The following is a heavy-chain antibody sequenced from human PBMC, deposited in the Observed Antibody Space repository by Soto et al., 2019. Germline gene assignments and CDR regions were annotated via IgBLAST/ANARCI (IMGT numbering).Heavy chain of an antibody. CDR3: AKDIDILTGYLYYYMDV. CDR2: ISYDGSNK. D-gene: IGHD3-9*01. V-gene: IGHV3-30*18. CDR1: GFTFSSYG. J-gene: IGHJ6*03. Sequence: VGSLRLSCAASGFTFSSYGMHWVRQAPGKGLEWVAVISYDGSNKYYADSVKGRFTISRDNSKNTLYLQMNSLRAEDTAVYYCAKDIDILTGYLYYYMDVWGKGTTVTVSS.